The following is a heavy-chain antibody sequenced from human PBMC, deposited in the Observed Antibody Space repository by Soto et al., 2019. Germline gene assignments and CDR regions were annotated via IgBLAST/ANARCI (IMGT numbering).Heavy chain of an antibody. V-gene: IGHV5-51*01. CDR2: IYPGDSDT. J-gene: IGHJ6*02. Sequence: GESLKISCKGSGYSFTSYWIGWVRQMPGKGLEWMGIIYPGDSDTRYSPSFQGQVTISADKSISTAYLQWSSLKASDTAMYYCATHTYYYDSSGYYGPYYYYRMDVWGQGNTVTVSS. CDR3: ATHTYYYDSSGYYGPYYYYRMDV. CDR1: GYSFTSYW. D-gene: IGHD3-22*01.